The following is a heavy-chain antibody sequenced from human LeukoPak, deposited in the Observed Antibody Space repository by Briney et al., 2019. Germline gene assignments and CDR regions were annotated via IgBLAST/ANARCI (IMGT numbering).Heavy chain of an antibody. J-gene: IGHJ4*02. V-gene: IGHV3-13*01. Sequence: GGSLRLSCAASGFTFSRYDMYWARQATGEGLEWVSAIGIAGDTFYPGSVKGRFTISRENAKNSLSLQINSLKAEDTAVYYCVRQQTSHGNFDYWGQGALVTVSS. CDR3: VRQQTSHGNFDY. D-gene: IGHD1-26*01. CDR2: IGIAGDT. CDR1: GFTFSRYD.